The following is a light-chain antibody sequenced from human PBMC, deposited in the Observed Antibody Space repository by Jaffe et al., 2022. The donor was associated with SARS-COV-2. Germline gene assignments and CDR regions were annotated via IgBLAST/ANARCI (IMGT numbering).Light chain of an antibody. CDR3: SSYAGNNNLV. CDR2: EVN. J-gene: IGLJ2*01. V-gene: IGLV2-8*01. Sequence: QSALTQPPSASGSPGQSVTISCTGTSSDVGGYNYVSWYQQHPGKAPKLMIYEVNKRPSGVPDRFSGSKSGNTASLTVSGLQPEDGAAYYCSSYAGNNNLVFGGGTKLTVL. CDR1: SSDVGGYNY.